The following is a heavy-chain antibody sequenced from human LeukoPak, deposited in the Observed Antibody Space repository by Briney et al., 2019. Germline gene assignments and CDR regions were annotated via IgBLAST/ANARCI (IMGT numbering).Heavy chain of an antibody. CDR1: GFTFRTYA. V-gene: IGHV3-23*01. CDR3: ATALLRASTYMDV. D-gene: IGHD1-1*01. CDR2: IGVSGTST. Sequence: GGSLRLSCAASGFTFRTYAMNWFRQAPGKGLEWVSGIGVSGTSTYYADSVKGRFTISRDNSKNTLYLQINSLRAEDTAVYYCATALLRASTYMDVWGKGTTVTVSS. J-gene: IGHJ6*03.